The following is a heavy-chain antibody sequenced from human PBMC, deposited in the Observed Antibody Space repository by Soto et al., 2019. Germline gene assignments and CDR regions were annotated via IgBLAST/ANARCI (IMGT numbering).Heavy chain of an antibody. J-gene: IGHJ4*02. V-gene: IGHV3-15*01. CDR3: TTAPPGSDGFDY. Sequence: GGSLRLSCAASGFTFSNAWMSWVRQAPGKGLEWVGRIKSKTDGGTTDYAAPVKGRFTISRDDSKNTLYLQMNSLKTEDTAVYYCTTAPPGSDGFDYWGQGTLVTVSS. CDR2: IKSKTDGGTT. CDR1: GFTFSNAW. D-gene: IGHD1-26*01.